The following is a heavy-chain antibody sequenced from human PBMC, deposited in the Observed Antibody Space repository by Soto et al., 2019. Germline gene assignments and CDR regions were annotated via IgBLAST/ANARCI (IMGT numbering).Heavy chain of an antibody. D-gene: IGHD3-10*01. CDR3: ARSMMVRGVLFDL. V-gene: IGHV3-53*01. J-gene: IGHJ4*02. CDR2: IYSGGSR. Sequence: EVPLVESGGGLIQPGGSLRLSCEVSGFSVSGNYMSWVRQAPGKGLDWVSVIYSGGSRYYADSVRGRFTISRDESQNTLYLQMNNLRDEDTAVYYCARSMMVRGVLFDLWGRGSLVSVSS. CDR1: GFSVSGNY.